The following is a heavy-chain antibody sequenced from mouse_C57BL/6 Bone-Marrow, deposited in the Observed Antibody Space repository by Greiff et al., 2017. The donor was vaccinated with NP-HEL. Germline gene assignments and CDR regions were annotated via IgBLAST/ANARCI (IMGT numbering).Heavy chain of an antibody. Sequence: QVQLKQSGPELVKPGASVKISCKASGYAFSSSWMNWVKQSPGKGLEWIGRIYPGDGDTNYNGKFKGKATLTADKSSSTAYMQLSSLTYEDSAVYFCGYDYDDYFDYWGQGTTLTVSS. CDR2: IYPGDGDT. V-gene: IGHV1-82*01. CDR1: GYAFSSSW. CDR3: GYDYDDYFDY. D-gene: IGHD2-4*01. J-gene: IGHJ2*01.